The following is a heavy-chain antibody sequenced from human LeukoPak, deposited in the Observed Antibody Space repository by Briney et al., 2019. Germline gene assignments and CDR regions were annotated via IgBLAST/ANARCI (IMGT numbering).Heavy chain of an antibody. V-gene: IGHV4-61*01. CDR3: ARSYCSSTSCYDAFDI. J-gene: IGHJ3*02. D-gene: IGHD2-2*01. Sequence: SETLSLTCTVSGGSVSSGSYYWSWIRQPPGKGLEWIGYIHYSGSTNYNPSLKSRVTISVDTSKNQFSLKLSSVTAADTAVYYCARSYCSSTSCYDAFDIWGQGTMVTVSS. CDR2: IHYSGST. CDR1: GGSVSSGSYY.